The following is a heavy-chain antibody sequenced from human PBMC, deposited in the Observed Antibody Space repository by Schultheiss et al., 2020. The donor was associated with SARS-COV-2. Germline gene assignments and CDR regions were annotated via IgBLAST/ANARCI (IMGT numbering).Heavy chain of an antibody. V-gene: IGHV4-30-4*01. CDR2: IHYSGST. D-gene: IGHD5-18*01. CDR1: GGSISSGDYY. Sequence: SETLSLTCTVSGGSISSGDYYWSWIRQPPRKGLEWIGYIHYSGSTYYSPSLRSRVTISIDTSTSQSSLRLSSVSAADSAVYFCARDWGPGYGSFDPWGQGGLVTVSS. CDR3: ARDWGPGYGSFDP. J-gene: IGHJ5*02.